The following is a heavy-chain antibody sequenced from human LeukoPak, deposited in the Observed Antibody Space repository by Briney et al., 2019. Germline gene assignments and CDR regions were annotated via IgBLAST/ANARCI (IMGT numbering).Heavy chain of an antibody. D-gene: IGHD3-3*01. CDR2: INNVGSHI. Sequence: GGSLRLSCAASGFTFSSSAMNWVRQAPGKGLEWVSSINNVGSHIYYADSVKGRFTISRDNAKNSLYLQMNSLRAEDTAVYYCARMRVGDLRFLEWLPPTNYYMDVWGKGTTVTVSS. V-gene: IGHV3-21*01. CDR1: GFTFSSSA. CDR3: ARMRVGDLRFLEWLPPTNYYMDV. J-gene: IGHJ6*03.